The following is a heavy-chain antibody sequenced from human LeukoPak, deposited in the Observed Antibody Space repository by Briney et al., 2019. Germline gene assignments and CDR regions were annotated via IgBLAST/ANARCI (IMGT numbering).Heavy chain of an antibody. CDR3: ARVNNYDILTGRYNWFDP. V-gene: IGHV4-59*01. D-gene: IGHD3-9*01. J-gene: IGHJ5*02. CDR1: GASITSYY. CDR2: IYYSGST. Sequence: SETLSLTCTVSGASITSYYWNWIRQPPGKGLEWIGYIYYSGSTNYNPSLKSRVTISVDTSKNQFSLKLSSVTAADTAVYYCARVNNYDILTGRYNWFDPWGQGTLVTVSS.